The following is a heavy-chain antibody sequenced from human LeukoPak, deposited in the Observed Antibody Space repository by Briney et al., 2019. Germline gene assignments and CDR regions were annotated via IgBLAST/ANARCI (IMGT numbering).Heavy chain of an antibody. J-gene: IGHJ1*01. CDR1: GFTFSSYW. Sequence: GGSLRLSCAASGFTFSSYWMHWVRQAPGKGPVWVSRINSDGSTTNYADSVKGRFTISRDNAKNTLYLQLNSLRAEDTAVYYCTSGSGYYYEYFHHWGQGTLVTVSS. V-gene: IGHV3-74*01. CDR2: INSDGSTT. CDR3: TSGSGYYYEYFHH. D-gene: IGHD3-22*01.